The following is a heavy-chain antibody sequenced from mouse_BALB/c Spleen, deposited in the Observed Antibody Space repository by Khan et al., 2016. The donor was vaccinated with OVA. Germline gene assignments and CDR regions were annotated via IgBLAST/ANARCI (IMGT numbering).Heavy chain of an antibody. CDR2: ISGDSNTI. Sequence: EVQLVESGGDLVQPGGSRKLSCAASGFTFSSYGMHWVRQAPKKGLEWVAYISGDSNTIYYADTVKGRFTISRDNPRNTLFLQMTSLMSEDTAMYYCATSYFYGYYFDYWGPGTTLTVSS. J-gene: IGHJ2*01. D-gene: IGHD1-1*01. V-gene: IGHV5-17*02. CDR1: GFTFSSYG. CDR3: ATSYFYGYYFDY.